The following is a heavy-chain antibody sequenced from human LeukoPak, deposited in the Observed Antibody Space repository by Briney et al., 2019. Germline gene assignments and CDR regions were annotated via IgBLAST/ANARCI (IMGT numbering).Heavy chain of an antibody. V-gene: IGHV3-74*01. Sequence: TGGSLRLSCAASGFTFSKSWMLWVRQAPGKGLESVSRINTDGTVTTYADSVKGRFTVSRDNADNTRFLQMNSVRDEDTAVYYCATKQWLAPPPDSWGQGTPVTVSS. D-gene: IGHD6-19*01. CDR2: INTDGTVT. CDR3: ATKQWLAPPPDS. CDR1: GFTFSKSW. J-gene: IGHJ4*02.